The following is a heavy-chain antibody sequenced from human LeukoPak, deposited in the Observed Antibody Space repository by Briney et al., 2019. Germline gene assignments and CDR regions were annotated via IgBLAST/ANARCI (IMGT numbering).Heavy chain of an antibody. CDR2: INPNNGGS. J-gene: IGHJ4*02. V-gene: IGHV1-2*02. D-gene: IGHD4-23*01. Sequence: ASVKVSCKTSGYTFTDYYMHWVRQAPGQGLEWMGWINPNNGGSKFAQKFQGRVTLTTDTSVSTAYMDLSRLRSDDTAMYYCEILVTPQGGHWGLGSLVTVSS. CDR1: GYTFTDYY. CDR3: EILVTPQGGH.